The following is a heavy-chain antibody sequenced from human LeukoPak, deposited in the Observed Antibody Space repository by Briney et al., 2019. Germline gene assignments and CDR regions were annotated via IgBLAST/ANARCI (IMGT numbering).Heavy chain of an antibody. CDR2: ISSSSSTI. J-gene: IGHJ3*02. D-gene: IGHD6-13*01. V-gene: IGHV3-48*04. Sequence: GGSLRLSCAASGFTFSSYSMNWVRQAPGKGLEWVSYISSSSSTIYYADSVKGRFTISRDNAKNSLYLQMNSLRAEDTAVYYCARDSKFFAAAATDAFDIWGQGTMVTVSS. CDR3: ARDSKFFAAAATDAFDI. CDR1: GFTFSSYS.